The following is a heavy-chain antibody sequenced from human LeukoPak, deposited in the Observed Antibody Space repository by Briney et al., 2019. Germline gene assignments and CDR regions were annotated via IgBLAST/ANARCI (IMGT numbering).Heavy chain of an antibody. J-gene: IGHJ6*02. Sequence: ASVKVSCKTSGYTFRDYAINWVRQAPGQGLEWLGWINPRNGNRKSAQKFQDRVTMSTDTSTGTAYMEVRSLRSDDTALYYCARETYGDYMYYYYGMDVWGQGTTVIVSS. CDR2: INPRNGNR. CDR1: GYTFRDYA. V-gene: IGHV1-18*01. CDR3: ARETYGDYMYYYYGMDV. D-gene: IGHD4-17*01.